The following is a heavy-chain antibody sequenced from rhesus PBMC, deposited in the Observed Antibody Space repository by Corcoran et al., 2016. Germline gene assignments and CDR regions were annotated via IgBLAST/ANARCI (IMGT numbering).Heavy chain of an antibody. Sequence: VQLQGPGPSWVKPSETLPPTCAVSGGPSTGGYDWVGIRHPQGKGREWIGYIYGITGTTNYNPSLKNRVTFAKDTTTNQFSLKLNSVTASDTAVYYCARNYNFRASYYSFDSWGQGVLVTVSS. CDR1: GGPSTGGYD. CDR2: IYGITGTT. D-gene: IGHD3-3*01. V-gene: IGHV4-76*01. J-gene: IGHJ4*01. CDR3: ARNYNFRASYYSFDS.